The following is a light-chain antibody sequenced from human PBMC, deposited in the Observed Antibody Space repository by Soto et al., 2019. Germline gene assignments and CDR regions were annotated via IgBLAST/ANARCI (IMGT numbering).Light chain of an antibody. CDR1: NIGDKR. V-gene: IGLV3-21*04. J-gene: IGLJ1*01. CDR3: QVWDIMTDNYV. Sequence: SYELTQPPSVSVAPEKTTTITCGGNNIGDKRVHWYRQKSGQAPVLLISYDSDRPSGIPERFSGFNSGNTATLTISRVEAGDEADYYCQVWDIMTDNYVFGGGTKLTVL. CDR2: YDS.